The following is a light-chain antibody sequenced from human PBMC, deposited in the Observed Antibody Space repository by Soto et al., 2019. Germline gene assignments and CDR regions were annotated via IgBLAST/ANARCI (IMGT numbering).Light chain of an antibody. CDR1: QSISSY. J-gene: IGKJ1*01. CDR3: QQSYRTPQT. V-gene: IGKV1-39*01. CDR2: AAS. Sequence: DIQMTQSPSSLSASVGDRVTITCRASQSISSYLNWYQQKPGKAPKLLIYAASSLQSGVPSRFSGNGSGTDFTLTVSNLQPEDFATYYYQQSYRTPQTFGQGTKVDIK.